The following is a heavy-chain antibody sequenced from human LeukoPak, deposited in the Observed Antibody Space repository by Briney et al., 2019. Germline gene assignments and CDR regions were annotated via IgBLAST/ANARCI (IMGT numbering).Heavy chain of an antibody. CDR3: AREPELEAFDI. V-gene: IGHV3-30*03. Sequence: PGRSLRLSCAASGFTFSSYGMHWVRQAPGKGLEWVAVISYDGSNKYYADSVKGRFTISRDNSKNTLYLQMNSLRAEDTAVYYCAREPELEAFDIWGQGTMVTVSS. J-gene: IGHJ3*02. D-gene: IGHD1-1*01. CDR2: ISYDGSNK. CDR1: GFTFSSYG.